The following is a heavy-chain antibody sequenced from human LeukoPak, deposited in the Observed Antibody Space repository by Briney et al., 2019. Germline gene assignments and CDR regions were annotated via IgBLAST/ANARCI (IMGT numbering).Heavy chain of an antibody. Sequence: SETLSLTCAVYGGSFSGYYWSWIRQPPGKGLEWIGEINHSGSTNYNPSLKSRVTISVDTSKNQFSLKLSSVTAADTAVYYCARVIKVSSGWYGNYYYYYMDVWGKGTTVTVSS. CDR1: GGSFSGYY. D-gene: IGHD6-19*01. J-gene: IGHJ6*03. CDR2: INHSGST. CDR3: ARVIKVSSGWYGNYYYYYMDV. V-gene: IGHV4-34*01.